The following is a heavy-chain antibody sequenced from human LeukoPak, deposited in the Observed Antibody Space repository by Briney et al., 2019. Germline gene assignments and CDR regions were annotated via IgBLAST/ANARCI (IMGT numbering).Heavy chain of an antibody. D-gene: IGHD1-26*01. Sequence: GESLKISCKGSGYSFTSYWNGWVRPMPGKGLEWMGIIYPGYSDTRYSPSFQGQVTISTDKSISTAYLQWSSLKASDTAMYYCARRVGATLRWFDPCGQGTLVTVSS. J-gene: IGHJ5*02. CDR2: IYPGYSDT. CDR1: GYSFTSYW. V-gene: IGHV5-51*01. CDR3: ARRVGATLRWFDP.